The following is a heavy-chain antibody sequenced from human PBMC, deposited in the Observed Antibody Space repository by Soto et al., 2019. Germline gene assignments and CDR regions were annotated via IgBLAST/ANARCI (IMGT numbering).Heavy chain of an antibody. CDR1: GGTFSSYT. CDR3: ARGVTYYCDSSGYYGGPAGFDP. J-gene: IGHJ5*02. D-gene: IGHD3-22*01. Sequence: SVKVSCKASGGTFSSYTISWVRQAPGQGLEWMGRIIPILGIANYAQKFQGRVTITADKSTSTAYMELSSLRSEDTAVYYCARGVTYYCDSSGYYGGPAGFDPWGQGTLVTV. V-gene: IGHV1-69*02. CDR2: IIPILGIA.